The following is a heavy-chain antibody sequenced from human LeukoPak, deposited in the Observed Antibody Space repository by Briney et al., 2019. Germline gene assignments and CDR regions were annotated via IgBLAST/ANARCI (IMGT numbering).Heavy chain of an antibody. D-gene: IGHD5-12*01. Sequence: ASVKVSCKASGYTFAGYYMHWVRQAPGQGLEWIGWINPNSGGTNYAQKFQGRVTMTRETSISTAYMELSRLRSDDTAVYYCARDRAYSGYDYSQDWGQGTLVTVSS. V-gene: IGHV1-2*02. CDR3: ARDRAYSGYDYSQD. CDR2: INPNSGGT. J-gene: IGHJ4*02. CDR1: GYTFAGYY.